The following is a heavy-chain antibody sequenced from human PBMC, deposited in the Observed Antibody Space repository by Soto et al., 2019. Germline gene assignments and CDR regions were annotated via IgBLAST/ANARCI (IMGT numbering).Heavy chain of an antibody. CDR1: GFTFSSYG. Sequence: PGWSLRLSCAASGFTFSSYGMHWVRQAPGKGLEWVAVISYDGSNKYYADSVKGRFTISRDNSKNTLYLQMNSLRAEDTAVYYCAKDIIAARLGCPDYWGQGTLVTVSS. J-gene: IGHJ4*02. CDR3: AKDIIAARLGCPDY. CDR2: ISYDGSNK. D-gene: IGHD6-6*01. V-gene: IGHV3-30*18.